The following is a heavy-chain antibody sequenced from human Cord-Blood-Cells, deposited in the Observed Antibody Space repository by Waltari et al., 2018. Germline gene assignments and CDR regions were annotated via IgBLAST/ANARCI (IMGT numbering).Heavy chain of an antibody. CDR1: GFTFSSYW. CDR2: INSDGSST. J-gene: IGHJ3*02. D-gene: IGHD3-22*01. CDR3: ARGYYDSSGYHAFDI. V-gene: IGHV3-74*01. Sequence: EVQLVESGGGLVQPGGSLRLSCAASGFTFSSYWMHWVRQAPGKGLVWFSRINSDGSSTSYADSVKGRFTISRDNAKNTLYLQMNSLRAEDTAVYYCARGYYDSSGYHAFDIWGQGTMVTVSS.